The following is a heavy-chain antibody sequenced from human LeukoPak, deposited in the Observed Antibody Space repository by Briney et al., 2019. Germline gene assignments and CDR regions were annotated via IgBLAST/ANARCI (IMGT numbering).Heavy chain of an antibody. CDR2: ISSSSSSI. Sequence: GGSLRLSCAASGFTFSSYEMNWVRQTPGKGLEWVSSISSSSSSIYYADSVKGRFTISRDNAKNSLYLQMNSLRAEDTAVYYCARETHPPGITMVRGWDYYYYMDVWGKGTTVTISS. CDR3: ARETHPPGITMVRGWDYYYYMDV. J-gene: IGHJ6*03. D-gene: IGHD3-10*01. CDR1: GFTFSSYE. V-gene: IGHV3-48*03.